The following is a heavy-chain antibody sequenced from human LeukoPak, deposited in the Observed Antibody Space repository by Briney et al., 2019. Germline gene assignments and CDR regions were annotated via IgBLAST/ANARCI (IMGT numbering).Heavy chain of an antibody. D-gene: IGHD1-26*01. CDR2: IYYSGST. CDR3: ARDGPYSGSAYGMDV. V-gene: IGHV4-39*07. CDR1: GGSISSSSYY. J-gene: IGHJ6*02. Sequence: SETLSLTCTVSGGSISSSSYYWGWIRQPPGKGLEWIGSIYYSGSTYYNPSLKSRVTISVDTSKNQFSLKLSSVTAADTAVYYCARDGPYSGSAYGMDVWGQGTTVTVSS.